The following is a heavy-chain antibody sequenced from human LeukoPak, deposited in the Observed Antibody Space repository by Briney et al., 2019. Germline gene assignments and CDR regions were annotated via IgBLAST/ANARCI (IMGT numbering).Heavy chain of an antibody. CDR1: GFTVSSNY. CDR2: IYSGGST. CDR3: ARDPHYYDSSGYLVRGAFDI. D-gene: IGHD3-22*01. Sequence: PGGSLRLSCAASGFTVSSNYMSWVRQAPGKGLEWVSVIYSGGSTYYADSVKGRFTISRDNSKNTLYLQMNSLRAEDTAVYYCARDPHYYDSSGYLVRGAFDIWGQGTMVTASS. J-gene: IGHJ3*02. V-gene: IGHV3-66*02.